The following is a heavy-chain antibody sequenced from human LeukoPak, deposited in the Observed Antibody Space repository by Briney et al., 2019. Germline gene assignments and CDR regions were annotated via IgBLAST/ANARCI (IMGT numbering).Heavy chain of an antibody. CDR2: INQDGNEK. J-gene: IGHJ3*02. D-gene: IGHD5-24*01. CDR3: ARSSSRDGNSQYRPFDI. Sequence: PGGSLRLSCAASGFAYDNYWMNWVRQTPGRGLECVANINQDGNEKFYVDSVEGRFTISRDNARELLYLYMNSLRADDTAVYYCARSSSRDGNSQYRPFDIWGQGTMVTVSS. CDR1: GFAYDNYW. V-gene: IGHV3-7*01.